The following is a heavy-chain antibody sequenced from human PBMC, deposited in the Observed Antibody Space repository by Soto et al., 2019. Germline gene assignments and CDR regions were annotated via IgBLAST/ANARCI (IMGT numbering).Heavy chain of an antibody. V-gene: IGHV3-23*01. Sequence: GGALRLSSAASGFTFSSYAMSWVRQAPGKGLEWVSAISGSGGSTYYADSVKGRFTISRDNSKNTLYLQMNSLRAEDTAVYYCAKPRDILTGYYIPSDSWGQGTLVIVSS. CDR1: GFTFSSYA. CDR3: AKPRDILTGYYIPSDS. CDR2: ISGSGGST. J-gene: IGHJ4*02. D-gene: IGHD3-9*01.